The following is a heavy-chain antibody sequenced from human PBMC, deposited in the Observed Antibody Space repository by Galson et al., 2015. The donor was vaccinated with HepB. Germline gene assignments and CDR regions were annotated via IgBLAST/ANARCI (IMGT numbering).Heavy chain of an antibody. J-gene: IGHJ1*01. CDR2: ISSSSSYI. D-gene: IGHD2-2*01. V-gene: IGHV3-21*01. Sequence: SLRLSCAASGFTFSSYSMNWVRQAPGKGLEWVSSISSSSSYIYYADSVKGRFTISRDNAKNSLYLQMNSLRAEDTAVYYCARDDCSSTSCYVWGQGTLVTVSS. CDR3: ARDDCSSTSCYV. CDR1: GFTFSSYS.